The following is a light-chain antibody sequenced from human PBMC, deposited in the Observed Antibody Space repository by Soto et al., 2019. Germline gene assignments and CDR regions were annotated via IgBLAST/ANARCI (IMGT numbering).Light chain of an antibody. CDR2: STS. J-gene: IGLJ2*01. V-gene: IGLV7-43*01. CDR1: TGAVTSGYY. CDR3: LLYYGGAQV. Sequence: QTVVTQEPSLTVSPGGTVTLTCASSTGAVTSGYYPNWFQQKPGQPPRALIYSTSNKHYWTPARFSCSLLGGKAALTLSGVQPEDEAEYYCLLYYGGAQVFGGGTKLTVL.